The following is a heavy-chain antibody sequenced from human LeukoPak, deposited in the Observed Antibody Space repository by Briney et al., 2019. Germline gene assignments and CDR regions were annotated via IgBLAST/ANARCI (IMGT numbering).Heavy chain of an antibody. J-gene: IGHJ6*02. Sequence: SETLSLTCTVSGGSISSYYWSWIRQPPGKGLEWIGYIYYSGSTNYNPSLKSRVTISVDTSENQFSLKLSSVTAADTAVYYCARGPLLLWFGELDSSYGMDVWGQGTTVTVSS. CDR3: ARGPLLLWFGELDSSYGMDV. V-gene: IGHV4-59*01. CDR1: GGSISSYY. D-gene: IGHD3-10*01. CDR2: IYYSGST.